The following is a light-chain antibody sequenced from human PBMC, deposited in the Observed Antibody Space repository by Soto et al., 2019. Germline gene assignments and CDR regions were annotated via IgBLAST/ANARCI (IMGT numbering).Light chain of an antibody. V-gene: IGKV1-6*01. CDR2: AAS. CDR1: QAIRRD. CDR3: QQYYSYPRT. J-gene: IGKJ1*01. Sequence: AIQMTQSPSSLSASVGDRVTITCLASQAIRRDLGWYQQKPGKAPKLLIYAASTLQSGVPSRFSGSGSGTDFTLTISCLQSEDFATYYCQQYYSYPRTFGQGTKVDNK.